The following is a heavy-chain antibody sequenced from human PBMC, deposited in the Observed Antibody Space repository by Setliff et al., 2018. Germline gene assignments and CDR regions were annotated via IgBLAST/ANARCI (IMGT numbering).Heavy chain of an antibody. D-gene: IGHD1-1*01. CDR2: IYTSGIT. J-gene: IGHJ1*01. CDR1: GGSIGSHN. Sequence: PSETLSLTCTVSGGSIGSHNWIWIRQPAGKGLEWIGRIYTSGITTYNVSLKSRVSISVDTSKNQLSLTLSSVTAADTAVYYCVREGYSEYFQDWGRGTLVTVSS. CDR3: VREGYSEYFQD. V-gene: IGHV4-4*07.